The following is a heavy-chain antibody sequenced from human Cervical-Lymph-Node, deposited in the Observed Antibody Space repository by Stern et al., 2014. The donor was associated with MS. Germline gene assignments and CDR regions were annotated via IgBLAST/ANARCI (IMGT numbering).Heavy chain of an antibody. D-gene: IGHD1-26*01. CDR2: IAPVFGTT. CDR3: ARGGGLVGYFDY. CDR1: GDSFSSYA. V-gene: IGHV1-69*06. J-gene: IGHJ4*02. Sequence: VQLVESGAEVKKPGSSVKVSCKASGDSFSSYAINWVRQVPGQGLAWMVGIAPVFGTTIYAQKFQGRVTITADKSTNTAYMELMTLRSEDTAVYYCARGGGLVGYFDYWGQGTLVSVSS.